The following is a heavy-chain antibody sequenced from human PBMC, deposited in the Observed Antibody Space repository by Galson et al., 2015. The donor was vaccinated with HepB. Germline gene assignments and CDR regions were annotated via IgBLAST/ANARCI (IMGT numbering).Heavy chain of an antibody. CDR3: AREYYDFWSGYPTSYFDY. D-gene: IGHD3-3*01. CDR1: GFTFSSYS. V-gene: IGHV3-48*01. J-gene: IGHJ4*02. Sequence: SLRLSCAASGFTFSSYSMNWVRQAPGKGLEWVSYISSSSSTIYYADSVKGRFTISRDNAKNSLYLQMNSLRAEDTAVYYCAREYYDFWSGYPTSYFDYWGQGTLVTVSS. CDR2: ISSSSSTI.